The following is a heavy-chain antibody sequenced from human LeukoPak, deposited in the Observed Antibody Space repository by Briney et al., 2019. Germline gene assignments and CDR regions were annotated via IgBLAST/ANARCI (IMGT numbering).Heavy chain of an antibody. CDR1: GFTFDDFD. J-gene: IGHJ4*02. CDR2: INWNGGST. CDR3: ERARGDTMIVVVPAYFDY. Sequence: PGGSLRLSCAASGFTFDDFDMSWVRQGPGKGLEWVSGINWNGGSTGYADSVKGRFTISRDNAKNSLYLHMNSLRAEDTALYYCERARGDTMIVVVPAYFDYWGQGTLVTVSS. V-gene: IGHV3-20*04. D-gene: IGHD3-22*01.